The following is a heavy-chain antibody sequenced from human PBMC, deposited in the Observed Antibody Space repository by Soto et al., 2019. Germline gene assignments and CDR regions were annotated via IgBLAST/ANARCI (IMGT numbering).Heavy chain of an antibody. V-gene: IGHV3-21*01. Sequence: EVQLVESGGGLVKPGGSLRLSCAASGFTFSSYSMNWVRQAPGKGLEWVSSISSSSSYIYYADSVKGRFTISRDNAKNSLYLQMNSLRAEDTAVYYCARSEGGYDFWSGYSDYWSQGTLVTVSS. CDR2: ISSSSSYI. J-gene: IGHJ4*02. CDR1: GFTFSSYS. D-gene: IGHD3-3*01. CDR3: ARSEGGYDFWSGYSDY.